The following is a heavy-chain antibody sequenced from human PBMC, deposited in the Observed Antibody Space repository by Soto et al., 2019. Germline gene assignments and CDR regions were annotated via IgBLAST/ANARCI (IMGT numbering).Heavy chain of an antibody. D-gene: IGHD6-19*01. Sequence: GGSLRLSCAASGFTFSSYGMHWVRQAPGKGLEWVAVISYDGSNRYYADSVKGRFTISRDNSKNTLYLQMSSLRAEDTAVYYCVKDGSSGWPYFYDMDVWGQGTTVTVSS. CDR1: GFTFSSYG. J-gene: IGHJ6*02. V-gene: IGHV3-30*18. CDR3: VKDGSSGWPYFYDMDV. CDR2: ISYDGSNR.